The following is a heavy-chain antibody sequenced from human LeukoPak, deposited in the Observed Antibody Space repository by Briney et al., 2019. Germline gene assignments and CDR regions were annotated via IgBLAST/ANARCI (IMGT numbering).Heavy chain of an antibody. CDR2: IRYDGSNK. Sequence: PGGSLRLSCAASGFTFSSYGMHWVRQAPGKGLEWVAFIRYDGSNKYYADSVKGRFTISRDNSKNTLYLQMNSLRAEDTAVHYCAKGGGYSSGYYDAFDIWGQGTMVTVSS. CDR1: GFTFSSYG. CDR3: AKGGGYSSGYYDAFDI. D-gene: IGHD3-22*01. V-gene: IGHV3-30*02. J-gene: IGHJ3*02.